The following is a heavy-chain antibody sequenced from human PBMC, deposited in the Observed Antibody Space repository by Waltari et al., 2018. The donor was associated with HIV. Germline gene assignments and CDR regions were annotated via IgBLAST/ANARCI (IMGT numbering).Heavy chain of an antibody. D-gene: IGHD6-19*01. Sequence: QVQLVQSGAEVKKHGASVKVSCHASGYIFIGYYIHWVRQATGQGLQWMGGVIPHSAATNYAQEFQDVETTTRETANSTADMGLSRLGSCDTAVYYCARGHQIAVAAGAYWGQATLVTVSS. J-gene: IGHJ4*02. CDR3: ARGHQIAVAAGAY. V-gene: IGHV1-2*02. CDR2: VIPHSAAT. CDR1: GYIFIGYY.